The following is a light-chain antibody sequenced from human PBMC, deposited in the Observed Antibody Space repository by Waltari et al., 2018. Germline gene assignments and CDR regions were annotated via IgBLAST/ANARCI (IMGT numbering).Light chain of an antibody. J-gene: IGLJ3*02. V-gene: IGLV2-23*02. CDR1: SSAIGRYDI. CDR2: DVS. Sequence: QSALTQPASVSGSPGQSVTISCTGASSAIGRYDIFSWYQQHPGNAPKLIICDVSKRPSGVSDRFSGSKSGDTASLTISGLQFEDEADYYCCSYAGNYIWVFGGGTRLTVL. CDR3: CSYAGNYIWV.